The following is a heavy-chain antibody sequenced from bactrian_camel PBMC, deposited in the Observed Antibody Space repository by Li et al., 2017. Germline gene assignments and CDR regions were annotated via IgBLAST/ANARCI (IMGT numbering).Heavy chain of an antibody. Sequence: HVQLVESGGGSVQAGGSLRLSCAASGYISRIDYMGWFRQAPGERREGVAAISFSGFRPYYADSVKGRFTISQADYLKTVYLQMDALKPEDTALYYCSVATTSGTFNYWGQGTQVTVS. CDR2: ISFSGFRP. V-gene: IGHV3S53*01. CDR3: SVATTSGTFNY. J-gene: IGHJ4*01. CDR1: GYISRIDY. D-gene: IGHD5*01.